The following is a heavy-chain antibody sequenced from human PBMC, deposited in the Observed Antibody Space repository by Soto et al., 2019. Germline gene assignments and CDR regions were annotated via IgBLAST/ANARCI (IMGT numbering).Heavy chain of an antibody. CDR3: ARNYGPGYTFDY. V-gene: IGHV4-59*01. CDR2: IYYSGST. CDR1: GGSISSYY. D-gene: IGHD3-10*01. Sequence: SETLSLTCTVSGGSISSYYWSWIRQPPGKGLEWIGYIYYSGSTNYNPSLKSRVTISVGTSKNQFSLKLSSVTAADTAVYYCARNYGPGYTFDYWGQGTLVTVSS. J-gene: IGHJ4*02.